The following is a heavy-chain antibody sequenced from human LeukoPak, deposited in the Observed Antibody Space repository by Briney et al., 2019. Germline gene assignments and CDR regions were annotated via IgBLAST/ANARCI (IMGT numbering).Heavy chain of an antibody. D-gene: IGHD3-22*01. Sequence: PSETLSLTCTVSGGSVSSGSYYWSWIRQPPGKRLEWIGYIYYSGGTNYNPSLKSRVTISVDTSKNQFSLKLSSVTAADTAVYYCARQSYYYDSSGYYGPLGYWGQGTLVTVSS. J-gene: IGHJ4*02. V-gene: IGHV4-61*01. CDR3: ARQSYYYDSSGYYGPLGY. CDR2: IYYSGGT. CDR1: GGSVSSGSYY.